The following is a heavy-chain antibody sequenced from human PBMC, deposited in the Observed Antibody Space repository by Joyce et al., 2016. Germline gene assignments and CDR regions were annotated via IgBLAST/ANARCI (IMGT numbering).Heavy chain of an antibody. V-gene: IGHV4-39*01. CDR1: GGSISSSSYF. J-gene: IGHJ4*02. CDR2: IYYSGGT. CDR3: ASSRRGQRMVLLWFGELLN. Sequence: QLQLQESGPGLVKPSETLSLTCTVSGGSISSSSYFWGWIRQPPGKGLEWIGGIYYSGGTYYNPSLKSRVTISVDTSKNQFSLKLSSVTAADTAVYHCASSRRGQRMVLLWFGELLNWGQGTLVTVSS. D-gene: IGHD3-10*01.